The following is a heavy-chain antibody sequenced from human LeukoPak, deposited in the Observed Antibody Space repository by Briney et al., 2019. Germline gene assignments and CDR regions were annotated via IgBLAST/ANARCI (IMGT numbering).Heavy chain of an antibody. V-gene: IGHV3-23*01. Sequence: GGSLRLSCAAPGFTFSSYAMSWVRQAPGKGLEWVSAISGSGGSTYYADSVKGRFTISRDNSKNTLYLQMNSLRAEDTAVYYCAKDRFTYYYDSSGYSNWFDPWGQGTLVTVSS. CDR1: GFTFSSYA. CDR2: ISGSGGST. CDR3: AKDRFTYYYDSSGYSNWFDP. D-gene: IGHD3-22*01. J-gene: IGHJ5*02.